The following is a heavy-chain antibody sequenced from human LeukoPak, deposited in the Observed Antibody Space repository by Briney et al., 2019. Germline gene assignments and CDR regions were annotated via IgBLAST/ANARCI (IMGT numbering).Heavy chain of an antibody. CDR2: ISSSSSYI. D-gene: IGHD3-22*01. Sequence: GGSLRLSCAASGFTFSSYSMNWVRQAPGKGLEWVSSISSSSSYIYYADSVKGRFTISRDNSRNTLYLQMNSLRAEDTAVYYCAKDRGPYDSSGYLAYWGQGTLVTVSS. J-gene: IGHJ4*02. CDR3: AKDRGPYDSSGYLAY. V-gene: IGHV3-21*01. CDR1: GFTFSSYS.